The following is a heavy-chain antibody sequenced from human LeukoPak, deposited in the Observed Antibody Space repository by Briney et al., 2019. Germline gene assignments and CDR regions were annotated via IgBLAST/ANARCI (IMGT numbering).Heavy chain of an antibody. CDR3: ARSIAGAFDT. Sequence: GGSLRLSCAASGFTFSSYAMHWVRQAPGKGLEYVSAISSNGGSTYYANSVKGRFTISRDNSKNTLYLQMGSLRAEDMAVYYCARSIAGAFDTWGQGTMVTVSS. V-gene: IGHV3-64*01. CDR1: GFTFSSYA. J-gene: IGHJ3*02. D-gene: IGHD6-6*01. CDR2: ISSNGGST.